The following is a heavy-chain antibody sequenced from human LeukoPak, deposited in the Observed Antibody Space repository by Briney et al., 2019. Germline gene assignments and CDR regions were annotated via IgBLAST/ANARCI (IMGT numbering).Heavy chain of an antibody. D-gene: IGHD1-26*01. J-gene: IGHJ6*02. CDR2: SHYSGST. Sequence: SETLSLTCTVSGGSISSYYWSWIRQAPGKGLEWSGFSHYSGSTNYNPSLKSRVTISVDTSKNQFSLKLSSVTAADTAVYYCARFSSGSYSPNYYYYGMDVWGQGTTVTVSS. CDR3: ARFSSGSYSPNYYYYGMDV. CDR1: GGSISSYY. V-gene: IGHV4-59*08.